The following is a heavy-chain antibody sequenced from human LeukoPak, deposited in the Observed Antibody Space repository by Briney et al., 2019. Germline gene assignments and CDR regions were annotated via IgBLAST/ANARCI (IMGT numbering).Heavy chain of an antibody. J-gene: IGHJ4*02. D-gene: IGHD6-13*01. V-gene: IGHV1-69*04. CDR1: GGTFSSYA. CDR2: IIPILGIA. CDR3: ARDPGFVSSSWAGLGY. Sequence: SSVMVSCKASGGTFSSYAISWVRQAPGQGLEWMGRIIPILGIANYAQKFQGRVTITADKSTSTAYMELSSLRSEDTAVYYCARDPGFVSSSWAGLGYWGQGTLVTVSS.